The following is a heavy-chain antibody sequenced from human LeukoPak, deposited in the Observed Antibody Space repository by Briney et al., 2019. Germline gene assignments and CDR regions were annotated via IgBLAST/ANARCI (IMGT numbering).Heavy chain of an antibody. CDR1: GFTFSNAW. CDR3: TTDRTMKGY. CDR2: IRSKNDGGTI. V-gene: IGHV3-15*01. J-gene: IGHJ4*02. Sequence: PGGSLRLSCAASGFTFSNAWIAWVRQAPGKGLEWDGRIRSKNDGGTIGYAAPVKDRFTNSRDDSKNTLYLQINSLEIEDTAVYFCTTDRTMKGYWGQGTLVTVSS. D-gene: IGHD3-22*01.